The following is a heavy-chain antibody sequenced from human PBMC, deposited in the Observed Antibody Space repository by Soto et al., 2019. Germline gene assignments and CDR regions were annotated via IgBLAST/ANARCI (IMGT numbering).Heavy chain of an antibody. J-gene: IGHJ4*02. CDR2: ISYDEINK. D-gene: IGHD3-22*01. CDR3: AKDTCYSSGATDY. V-gene: IGHV3-30*18. CDR1: GFTFSNYG. Sequence: QVQLVESGGGVVQPGMSLRLSCAASGFTFSNYGMHWVRQAPGKGLEWVAVISYDEINKYYADSVKGRFTISRDNSKNTLYLQMNSLRAEDTAVYYCAKDTCYSSGATDYWGQGTLVTVSS.